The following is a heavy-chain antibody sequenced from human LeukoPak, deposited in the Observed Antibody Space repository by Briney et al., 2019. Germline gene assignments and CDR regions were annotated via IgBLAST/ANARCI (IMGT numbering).Heavy chain of an antibody. Sequence: GGSLRLSCAASGFSVSSNYMSWIRQAPRKGLEWVSFTKSGGNTYYADSVKGRFTISRDDSKNTVYLQMNSLRAGDTAIYYCARDSTNWGLYFDYWGQGALVTVSS. D-gene: IGHD7-27*01. CDR3: ARDSTNWGLYFDY. J-gene: IGHJ4*02. CDR1: GFSVSSNY. V-gene: IGHV3-66*01. CDR2: TKSGGNT.